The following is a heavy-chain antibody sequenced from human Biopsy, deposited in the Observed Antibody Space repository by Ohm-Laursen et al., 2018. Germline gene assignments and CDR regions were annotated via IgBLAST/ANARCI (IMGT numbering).Heavy chain of an antibody. J-gene: IGHJ6*02. CDR1: GGSVNSYF. Sequence: SQTLSLTWTVSGGSVNSYFWSWIRQPPGKGLEWIGYIYYSGSINYNPSLKSRVTISLDTSKNQFSLKLSSVTAADTAVYYCASMPAAIHEPNYSYYGMHVWGQGTTVTVSS. V-gene: IGHV4-59*08. D-gene: IGHD2-2*02. CDR2: IYYSGSI. CDR3: ASMPAAIHEPNYSYYGMHV.